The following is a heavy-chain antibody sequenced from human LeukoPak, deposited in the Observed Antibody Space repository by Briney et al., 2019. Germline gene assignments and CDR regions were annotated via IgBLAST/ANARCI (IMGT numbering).Heavy chain of an antibody. Sequence: GGSLRLSCAASGFTFSSYSMNWVRQAPGKGLEWVSSISSSSSYIYYADSVKGRFTISRDNSENTLYLQMNSLRAEDTAVYYCAKGGDYYDTSDYYYGDFDYWGQGTLVTVSS. J-gene: IGHJ4*02. CDR3: AKGGDYYDTSDYYYGDFDY. V-gene: IGHV3-21*01. D-gene: IGHD3-22*01. CDR1: GFTFSSYS. CDR2: ISSSSSYI.